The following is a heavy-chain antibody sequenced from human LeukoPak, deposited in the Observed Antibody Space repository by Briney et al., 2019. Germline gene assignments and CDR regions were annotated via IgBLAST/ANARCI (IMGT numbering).Heavy chain of an antibody. CDR3: ARKRRLRYFDCATYYFDY. J-gene: IGHJ4*02. Sequence: SETLSLTCTVSGGSISSYSWSWIRQPPGKGLEWVGYIYYSGSTNYNPSLKSRVNISVDTSKNQIYLKLSSVTAADTAVYYCARKRRLRYFDCATYYFDYAGEATLVTVSS. CDR2: IYYSGST. D-gene: IGHD3-9*01. V-gene: IGHV4-59*12. CDR1: GGSISSYS.